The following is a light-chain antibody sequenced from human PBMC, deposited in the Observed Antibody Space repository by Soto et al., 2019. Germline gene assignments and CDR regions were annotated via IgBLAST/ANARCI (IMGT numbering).Light chain of an antibody. CDR1: ETIDSY. Sequence: DIQMSQSPSSLSASVGDRVTITCRASETIDSYLNWYQQKPGKAPRLLIYFASSLQSGVPVRFSGSGAGTEFTLTISSLQREEFATYFCQQDYNFPRTFGVGTKLEIK. CDR2: FAS. V-gene: IGKV1-39*01. J-gene: IGKJ4*02. CDR3: QQDYNFPRT.